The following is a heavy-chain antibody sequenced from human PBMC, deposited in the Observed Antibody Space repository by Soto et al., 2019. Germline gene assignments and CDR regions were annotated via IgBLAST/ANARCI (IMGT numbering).Heavy chain of an antibody. J-gene: IGHJ4*02. CDR3: ARRGYGLYFGY. Sequence: EVQLVESGGGLVQPGGSLRLSCAASGFTFSSYAMHWVRQAPGKGLEYVSAISGSGGSTYYANSVKGRFTISRDNSKNPLYLQMGSLRAEAMAVYYCARRGYGLYFGYWGQGTLVTVSS. V-gene: IGHV3-64*01. D-gene: IGHD3-10*01. CDR2: ISGSGGST. CDR1: GFTFSSYA.